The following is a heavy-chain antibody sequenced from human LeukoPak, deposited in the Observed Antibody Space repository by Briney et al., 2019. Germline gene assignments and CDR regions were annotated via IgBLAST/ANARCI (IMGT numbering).Heavy chain of an antibody. J-gene: IGHJ4*02. CDR1: GGSISSYY. Sequence: SETLSLTCTVSGGSISSYYWSWIRQPPGKGLEWIGYMYYSGSTNYNPSLKSRVTISVDTSKNQFSLKLSSVTAADTAVYYCARGGMTGTFDYWGQGTLVTVSS. D-gene: IGHD1-7*01. V-gene: IGHV4-59*08. CDR2: MYYSGST. CDR3: ARGGMTGTFDY.